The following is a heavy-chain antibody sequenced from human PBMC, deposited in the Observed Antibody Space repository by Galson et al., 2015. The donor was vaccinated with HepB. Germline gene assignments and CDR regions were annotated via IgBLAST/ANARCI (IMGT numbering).Heavy chain of an antibody. Sequence: SLRLSCAASTFIFSTYSMNWVRQAPGKGLEWVSYISSRSTTIYYADSVKGRFTISRDNAKNSLYLQMNSLRPEDTAVYYCVFLRGNDLKPLDFWGQGTLVTVSS. CDR2: ISSRSTTI. CDR1: TFIFSTYS. D-gene: IGHD4-23*01. V-gene: IGHV3-48*04. CDR3: VFLRGNDLKPLDF. J-gene: IGHJ4*02.